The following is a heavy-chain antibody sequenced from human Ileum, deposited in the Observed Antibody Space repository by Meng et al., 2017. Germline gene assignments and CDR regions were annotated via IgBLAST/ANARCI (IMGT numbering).Heavy chain of an antibody. CDR1: VDSVSSHSAA. D-gene: IGHD1-26*01. CDR2: TYYRSKWFK. CDR3: ARGGGSYYHFDY. V-gene: IGHV6-1*01. J-gene: IGHJ4*02. Sequence: HAKLQPSGAGMVTSLQTLSLPWSISVDSVSSHSAAWNWIRQSPSRGLEWLGRTYYRSKWFKEYAVSVKSRITINPDTSENQFSLQLNSVTPDDAAVYYCARGGGSYYHFDYWGQGTLVTVSS.